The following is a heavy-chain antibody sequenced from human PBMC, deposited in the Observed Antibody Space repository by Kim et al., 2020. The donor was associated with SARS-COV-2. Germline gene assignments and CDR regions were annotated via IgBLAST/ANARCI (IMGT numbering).Heavy chain of an antibody. Sequence: GGSLRLSCVASGFSFSNCWMNWVRQAPGKGLEWVAIIKEDGTEKYYVDSVKGRFTVSRDNAKGTLYLQMNSLRVEDTALYYCARGGGFLSDYWGQGTLVTVSS. V-gene: IGHV3-7*01. CDR2: IKEDGTEK. CDR1: GFSFSNCW. D-gene: IGHD3-10*01. CDR3: ARGGGFLSDY. J-gene: IGHJ4*02.